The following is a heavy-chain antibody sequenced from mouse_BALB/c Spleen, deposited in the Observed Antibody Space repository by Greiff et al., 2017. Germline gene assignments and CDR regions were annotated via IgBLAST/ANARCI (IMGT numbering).Heavy chain of an antibody. Sequence: QVQLQQSGPGLVAPSQSLSITCTVSGFSLTSYDISWIRQPPGKGLEWLGVIWTGGGTNYNSAFMSRLSISKDNSKSQVFLKMNSLQTDDTAIYYCVRDGGNLYRYFDYWGQGTTLTVSS. CDR3: VRDGGNLYRYFDY. V-gene: IGHV2-9-2*01. CDR1: GFSLTSYD. CDR2: IWTGGGT. J-gene: IGHJ2*01.